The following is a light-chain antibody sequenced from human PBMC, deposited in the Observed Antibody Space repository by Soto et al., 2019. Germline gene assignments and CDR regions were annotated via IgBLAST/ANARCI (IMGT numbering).Light chain of an antibody. CDR1: QDISTL. Sequence: DIQMTQSPSSVSASIGDTVTITCRASQDISTLLAWYQQKPGKAPKLLIYGASTLESGVPSRFSGRGSETDFTLTISSLQPEDFATYFCQQADSFPLTFGGGTKVEIK. J-gene: IGKJ4*01. CDR2: GAS. V-gene: IGKV1D-12*01. CDR3: QQADSFPLT.